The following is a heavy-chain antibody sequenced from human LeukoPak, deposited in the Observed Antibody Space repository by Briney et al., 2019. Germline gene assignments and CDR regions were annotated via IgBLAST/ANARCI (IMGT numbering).Heavy chain of an antibody. CDR3: ARWTNFHAFDI. CDR1: EFSVKYNY. D-gene: IGHD1-1*01. V-gene: IGHV3-53*01. CDR2: LYSAGST. J-gene: IGHJ3*02. Sequence: GGSLRLSCAASEFSVKYNYMTWVRQARGKGLEWVSLLYSAGSTNYADSVKGRFTISRDDSKNTVYLQMNSLRAEDTAVYYCARWTNFHAFDIWGQGTLVTVSS.